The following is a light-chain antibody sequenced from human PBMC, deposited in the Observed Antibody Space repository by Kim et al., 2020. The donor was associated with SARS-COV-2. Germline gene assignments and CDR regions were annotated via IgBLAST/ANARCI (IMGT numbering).Light chain of an antibody. Sequence: EIVMTQSPLTLSVSPGERATLSCRASQSVSTNLAWYQQKPGQAPRLLIYDASTRAADIPTRLSGSGSGTEFTLTISSLQSEDFAVYYCQQYNDWPPGDTFGQGTKLDIK. J-gene: IGKJ2*01. V-gene: IGKV3-15*01. CDR3: QQYNDWPPGDT. CDR1: QSVSTN. CDR2: DAS.